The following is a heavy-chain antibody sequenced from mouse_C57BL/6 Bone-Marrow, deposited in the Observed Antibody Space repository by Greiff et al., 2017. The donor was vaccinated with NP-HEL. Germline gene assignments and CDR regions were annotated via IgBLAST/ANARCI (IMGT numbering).Heavy chain of an antibody. D-gene: IGHD1-1*01. V-gene: IGHV1-55*01. J-gene: IGHJ1*03. CDR2: IYPGSGST. CDR1: GYTFTSYW. Sequence: QVQLQQSGAELVKPGASVKMSCKASGYTFTSYWITWVKQRPGQGLEWIGDIYPGSGSTNYNEKFKSKATLTVDTSSSTAYMQLSSLTSEDSAVYYCARSILFITTVAYWYFDVWGTGTTVTVSS. CDR3: ARSILFITTVAYWYFDV.